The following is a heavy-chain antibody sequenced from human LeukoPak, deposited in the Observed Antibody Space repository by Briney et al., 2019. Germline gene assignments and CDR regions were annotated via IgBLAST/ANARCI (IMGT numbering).Heavy chain of an antibody. CDR3: ARGGVAAAGPYDF. J-gene: IGHJ4*02. V-gene: IGHV1-8*01. D-gene: IGHD6-13*01. Sequence: GASVKVSCKASGYTFTSYDINWVRQATGQGLEWMGWMNPNSGNTGYAHNFQGRVTMTRNTSISTAYLELSSLRFEDTAVYYCARGGVAAAGPYDFWGQGALVTVSS. CDR1: GYTFTSYD. CDR2: MNPNSGNT.